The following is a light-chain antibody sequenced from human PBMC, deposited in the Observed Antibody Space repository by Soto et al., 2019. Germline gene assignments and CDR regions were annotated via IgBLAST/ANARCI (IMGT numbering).Light chain of an antibody. V-gene: IGLV2-11*01. CDR3: CSYAGAFIYV. Sequence: QSVLTQPRSVSGSPGHSVTISCTGTSSDAGGYSYVSWYQQHPGKAPKLMISDVSKRPSGVPDRFSGSKFGNTASLTISGLQAEDEADYYCCSYAGAFIYVFGSGTKVTVL. CDR2: DVS. CDR1: SSDAGGYSY. J-gene: IGLJ1*01.